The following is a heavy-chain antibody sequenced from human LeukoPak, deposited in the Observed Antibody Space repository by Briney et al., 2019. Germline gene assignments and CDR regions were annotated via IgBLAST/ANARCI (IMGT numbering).Heavy chain of an antibody. CDR1: GGSISSSSYY. J-gene: IGHJ4*02. D-gene: IGHD3-22*01. CDR2: ISYSGST. V-gene: IGHV4-39*01. CDR3: ARGRYDSSFYFDY. Sequence: PSETLSLTCTVSGGSISSSSYYWGWIRQPPGKGLEWIGSISYSGSTYYNPSLRNRITIFVDTSKNQFSLKLSSVTAADTAVYYCARGRYDSSFYFDYWGQGTLVTVSS.